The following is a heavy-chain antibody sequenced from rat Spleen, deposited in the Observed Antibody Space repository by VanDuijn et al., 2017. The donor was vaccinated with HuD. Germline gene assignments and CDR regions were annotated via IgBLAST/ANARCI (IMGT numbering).Heavy chain of an antibody. D-gene: IGHD1-2*01. Sequence: EVRLQESGPGLVKPSQSLSLTCSVTGYSITSNYWVWIRKFPGNKMEWIGHISYSGSSSYHPSLKSRISITRDTSKNQFFLQLNSVTTDDTATYYCARYTAALSFDYWGQGVMVTVSS. CDR1: GYSITSNY. V-gene: IGHV3-1*01. J-gene: IGHJ2*01. CDR2: ISYSGSS. CDR3: ARYTAALSFDY.